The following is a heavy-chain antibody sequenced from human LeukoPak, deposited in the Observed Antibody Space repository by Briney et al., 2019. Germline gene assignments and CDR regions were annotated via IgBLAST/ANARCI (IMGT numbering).Heavy chain of an antibody. CDR3: ARDSSSWYAIGDQSWFDP. Sequence: AASVKVSCKASGGIFSSYAISWVRQAPGQGLEWMGGIIPIFGTANYAQKFQGRVTITTDESTSTAYMELSSLRSEDTAVYYCARDSSSWYAIGDQSWFDPWGQGTLVTVSS. CDR2: IIPIFGTA. V-gene: IGHV1-69*05. D-gene: IGHD6-13*01. CDR1: GGIFSSYA. J-gene: IGHJ5*02.